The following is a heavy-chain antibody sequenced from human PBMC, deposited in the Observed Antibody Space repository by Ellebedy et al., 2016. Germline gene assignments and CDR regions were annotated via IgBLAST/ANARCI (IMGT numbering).Heavy chain of an antibody. J-gene: IGHJ3*02. V-gene: IGHV4-4*02. CDR1: GGSFSSSNW. Sequence: SETLSLTCAVYGGSFSSSNWWSWVRQPPGKGLEWIGEINHSGSTNYNPSLKSRVTISVDTSKNQFSLKLSSVTAADTAVYYCARTPGYRWAFDIWGQGTMVTVSS. D-gene: IGHD6-13*01. CDR3: ARTPGYRWAFDI. CDR2: INHSGST.